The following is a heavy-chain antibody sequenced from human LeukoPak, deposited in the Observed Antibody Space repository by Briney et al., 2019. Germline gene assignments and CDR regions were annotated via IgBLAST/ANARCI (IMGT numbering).Heavy chain of an antibody. Sequence: ASVKVSCKASAYTFTNYYLHWVRQAPGQGLEWMGVINPSVGTTSYAQKFQGRVTMTRDTSTSTVYMELSSLRSEDTAVYYCARDHSGSQHWFDPWGQGTLVTVSS. CDR2: INPSVGTT. CDR3: ARDHSGSQHWFDP. V-gene: IGHV1-46*01. J-gene: IGHJ5*02. D-gene: IGHD1-26*01. CDR1: AYTFTNYY.